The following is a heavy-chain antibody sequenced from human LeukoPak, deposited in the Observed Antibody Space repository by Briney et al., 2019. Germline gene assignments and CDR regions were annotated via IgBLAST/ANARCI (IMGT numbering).Heavy chain of an antibody. D-gene: IGHD2-15*01. CDR1: GDSIRSFF. CDR3: TTAFGGSEK. CDR2: VYASGTT. V-gene: IGHV4-4*07. J-gene: IGHJ4*02. Sequence: SETLSLTCTVSGDSIRSFFWSWIRQPAGEGLEWIGRVYASGTTNYNPSLKSRVTMSVDTSKNRLSLKVTSVTAADTAVYYCTTAFGGSEKWGQGTLVTVSS.